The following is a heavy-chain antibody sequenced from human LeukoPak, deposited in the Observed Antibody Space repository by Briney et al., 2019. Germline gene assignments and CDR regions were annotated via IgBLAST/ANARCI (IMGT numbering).Heavy chain of an antibody. CDR1: GFNFGSYS. D-gene: IGHD3-3*01. V-gene: IGHV3-23*01. Sequence: PGGSLRLSCAASGFNFGSYSMTWVRQAPGKGLEWVSVISADSATTFYADSVKGRFTISRDNSKNTLYLQMNSLRAEDTAVYYCARERERFFNLWGQGTLVTVSS. CDR3: ARERERFFNL. J-gene: IGHJ5*02. CDR2: ISADSATT.